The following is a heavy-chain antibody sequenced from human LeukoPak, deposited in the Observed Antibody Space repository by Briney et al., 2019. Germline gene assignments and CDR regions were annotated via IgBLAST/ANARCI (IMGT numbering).Heavy chain of an antibody. V-gene: IGHV4-34*01. Sequence: KTSETLSLTCAVYGGSFSGYYWSWIRQPPGKGLEWIGEINHSGSTNYNPSLKSRVTISVDTSKNQFSLKLSSVTAADTAVYYCAREYSSGWSGAGYWGQGTLVTVSS. CDR1: GGSFSGYY. CDR3: AREYSSGWSGAGY. CDR2: INHSGST. D-gene: IGHD6-19*01. J-gene: IGHJ4*02.